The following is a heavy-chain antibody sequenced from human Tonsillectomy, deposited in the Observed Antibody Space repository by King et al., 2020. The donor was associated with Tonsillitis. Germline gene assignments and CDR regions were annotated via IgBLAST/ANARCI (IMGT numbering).Heavy chain of an antibody. Sequence: VQLQESGPGLVKPSETLSLTCAVSGYSISSGYYWGWIRQPPGKGLEWIGSIYHSGSTYYNPSLKSRVTISVDTSKNQFSLKLSSVTAADTAVYYCARTAPSWGSYRPYNWFDPWGQGTLVTVSS. V-gene: IGHV4-38-2*01. CDR1: GYSISSGYY. CDR2: IYHSGST. D-gene: IGHD3-16*02. J-gene: IGHJ5*02. CDR3: ARTAPSWGSYRPYNWFDP.